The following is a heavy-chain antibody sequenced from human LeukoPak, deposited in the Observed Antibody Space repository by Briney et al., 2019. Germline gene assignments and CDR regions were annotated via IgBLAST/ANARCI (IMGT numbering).Heavy chain of an antibody. CDR2: ISSSSSTI. J-gene: IGHJ5*02. D-gene: IGHD5-24*01. CDR3: ARDVEMATIKVHWFDP. CDR1: GFTFSSYS. Sequence: GGSLRLSCAASGFTFSSYSMNWVRRAPGKGLEWVSYISSSSSTIYYADSVKGRFTISRDNAKNSLYLQMNSLRAEDTAVYYCARDVEMATIKVHWFDPWGQGTLVTVSS. V-gene: IGHV3-48*01.